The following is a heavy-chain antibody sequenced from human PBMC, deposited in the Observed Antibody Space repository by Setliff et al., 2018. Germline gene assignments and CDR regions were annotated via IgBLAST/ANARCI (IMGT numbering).Heavy chain of an antibody. Sequence: SETLSLTCTVSGDSIRRGDYWSWIRQHPGKGLEWIGYIHHSGETFYNPSLRSRVIISVDTSKNQFSLKVTSLIAADTAVYYCARARDGIDFDYFDYWGRGTPVTSPQ. J-gene: IGHJ4*02. CDR3: ARARDGIDFDYFDY. V-gene: IGHV4-31*03. CDR2: IHHSGET. CDR1: GDSIRRGDY.